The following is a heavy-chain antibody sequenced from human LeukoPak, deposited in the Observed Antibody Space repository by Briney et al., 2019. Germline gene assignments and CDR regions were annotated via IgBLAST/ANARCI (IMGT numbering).Heavy chain of an antibody. CDR1: GFTFSSYE. D-gene: IGHD3-10*01. J-gene: IGHJ5*02. CDR2: ISSSGSTI. V-gene: IGHV3-48*03. Sequence: GGSLRLSCAASGFTFSSYEMNWVRQAPGKGLEWVSYISSSGSTIYYADSVKGRFTISRDNAKNSLYLQMNSLRTEETAVYYCAKGPAMVRGTFDPWGQGTLVTVSS. CDR3: AKGPAMVRGTFDP.